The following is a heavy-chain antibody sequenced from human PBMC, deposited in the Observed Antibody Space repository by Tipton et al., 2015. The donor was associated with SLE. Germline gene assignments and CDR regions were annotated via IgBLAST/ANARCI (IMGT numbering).Heavy chain of an antibody. D-gene: IGHD4-17*01. Sequence: TLSLTCTVSGGSISSHYWSWIRQPPGKGLEWIGYIYYSGSTNYNPSPKSRVTISVDTSKNQFSLKLSSVTAADTAVYYCARADYGDPIKSPDAFDIWGQGTMVTVSS. CDR1: GGSISSHY. V-gene: IGHV4-59*11. J-gene: IGHJ3*02. CDR2: IYYSGST. CDR3: ARADYGDPIKSPDAFDI.